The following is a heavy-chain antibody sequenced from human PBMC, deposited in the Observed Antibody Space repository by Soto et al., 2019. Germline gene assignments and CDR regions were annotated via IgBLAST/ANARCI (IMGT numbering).Heavy chain of an antibody. J-gene: IGHJ6*02. Sequence: PGGSLRLSCAASGFTFSDYYMSWIRQAPGKGLDWVAYISSSSCTTKYGDSVKGRFTISRDNAKNSLFLQMNSLRGEDTAVYYCARDVYRYSSSSPEDVWGQGTTVTVSS. CDR3: ARDVYRYSSSSPEDV. CDR1: GFTFSDYY. CDR2: ISSSSCTT. V-gene: IGHV3-11*06. D-gene: IGHD6-6*01.